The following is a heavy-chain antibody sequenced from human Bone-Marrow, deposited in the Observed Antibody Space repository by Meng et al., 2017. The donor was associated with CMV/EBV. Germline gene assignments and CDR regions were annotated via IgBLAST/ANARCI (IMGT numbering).Heavy chain of an antibody. CDR1: GYTFTSYD. CDR2: MNPNSGNT. CDR3: ARGVRRSTSFDY. D-gene: IGHD2-2*01. J-gene: IGHJ4*02. V-gene: IGHV1-8*03. Sequence: ASVKVSCKASGYTFTSYDINWVRQATGQGLEWMGWMNPNSGNTGYAQKFQGRVTITRNTSISTAYMELSSLRSEDTAVYYCARGVRRSTSFDYWGQGTRVTGSS.